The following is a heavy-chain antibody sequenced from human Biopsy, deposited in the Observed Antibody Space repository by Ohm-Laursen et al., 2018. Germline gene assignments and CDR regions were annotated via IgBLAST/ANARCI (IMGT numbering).Heavy chain of an antibody. D-gene: IGHD3-16*01. CDR1: GFTFGDAW. CDR3: STGGGDFYYNGMDV. J-gene: IGHJ6*02. V-gene: IGHV3-15*01. CDR2: IKSKFDGETT. Sequence: SLRFSCAASGFTFGDAWMSWIRQAPGKGLEWVGRIKSKFDGETTDYAAPVKGRFIISRDDSKSTLFLQMNSLKVEDTGVYFCSTGGGDFYYNGMDVWGQGTTVTVSS.